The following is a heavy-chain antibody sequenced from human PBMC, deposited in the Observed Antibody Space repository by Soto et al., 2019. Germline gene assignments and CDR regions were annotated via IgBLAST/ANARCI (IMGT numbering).Heavy chain of an antibody. V-gene: IGHV1-69*13. CDR2: IIPIFGTA. CDR1: GGTFSSYA. CDR3: ARGALVLRYFDWSHGFDP. Sequence: SVKVSCKASGGTFSSYAISWVRQAPGQGLEWMGGIIPIFGTANYAQKFQGRVTITADESTSTAYMELSSLRSEDTAVYYCARGALVLRYFDWSHGFDPWGQGTLVTVSS. D-gene: IGHD3-9*01. J-gene: IGHJ5*02.